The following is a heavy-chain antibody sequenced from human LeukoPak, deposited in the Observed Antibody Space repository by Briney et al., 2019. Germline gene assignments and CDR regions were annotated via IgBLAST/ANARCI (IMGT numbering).Heavy chain of an antibody. V-gene: IGHV3-21*01. CDR3: ARVSGRLERQSDLDY. Sequence: GGSLRLSCAASGFTFPSYSMNWVRQAPGKGLEWVSSISGDSTYIYNAGSVKGRFTISRDNAQASLYLQMISLRADDTAVYYCARVSGRLERQSDLDYWGQGTLVIVSS. D-gene: IGHD1-1*01. CDR2: ISGDSTYI. J-gene: IGHJ4*02. CDR1: GFTFPSYS.